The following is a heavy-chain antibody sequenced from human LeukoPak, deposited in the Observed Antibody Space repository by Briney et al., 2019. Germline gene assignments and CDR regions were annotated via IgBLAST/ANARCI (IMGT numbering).Heavy chain of an antibody. CDR2: ISWNSVSI. V-gene: IGHV3-9*03. Sequence: GGSLRLSCAASGFTFDDYAMHWVRQVPGKGLEWASGISWNSVSIGYADSVKGRFTISRDNAKNSLYLQMNSLRAEDMALYYCAKDTSGYLSFYPWGQGTLVTVSS. D-gene: IGHD3-22*01. J-gene: IGHJ5*02. CDR3: AKDTSGYLSFYP. CDR1: GFTFDDYA.